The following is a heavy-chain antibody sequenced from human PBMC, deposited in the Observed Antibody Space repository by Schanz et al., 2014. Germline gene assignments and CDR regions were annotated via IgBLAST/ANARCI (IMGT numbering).Heavy chain of an antibody. V-gene: IGHV3-33*08. CDR1: GFTLSSYA. J-gene: IGHJ4*02. CDR2: IWSDGSTK. CDR3: ARAHGNNWYGKGLDY. Sequence: QVQLVESGGGVVQPGRSLRLSCAAYGFTLSSYAMHWVRQAPGKGLEWVAVIWSDGSTKYYADSVKGRFTISRDNSKNTLYLQMNSLRADDTTVDFCARAHGNNWYGKGLDYWGQGTQVTVSS. D-gene: IGHD1-1*01.